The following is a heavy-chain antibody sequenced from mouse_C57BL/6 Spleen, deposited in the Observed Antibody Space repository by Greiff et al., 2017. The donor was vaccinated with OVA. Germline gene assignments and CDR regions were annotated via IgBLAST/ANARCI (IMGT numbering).Heavy chain of an antibody. CDR1: GSPFPTIG. CDR2: FYPRMGNP. J-gene: IGHJ1*03. Sequence: VQLQQSGAELARPGASVKLSCKALGSPFPTIGLGWVKQETGRGLDWIGEFYPRMGNPYYNENFKGKATLTADKASSTAYMELRSLTSEDSAVYFCARREGTGTWYFDVWGTGTTVTVSS. V-gene: IGHV1-81*01. D-gene: IGHD4-1*01. CDR3: ARREGTGTWYFDV.